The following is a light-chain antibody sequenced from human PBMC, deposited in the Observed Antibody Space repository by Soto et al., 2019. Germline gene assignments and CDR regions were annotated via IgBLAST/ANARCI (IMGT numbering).Light chain of an antibody. CDR3: FQTYSLPVA. J-gene: IGKJ4*01. CDR2: GAS. CDR1: QSIGSH. V-gene: IGKV1-39*01. Sequence: DVQVTQSPSSLSASVGDRATITCRASQSIGSHLNWYQQKPGTAPNLLIHGASSLQGGVPSRFSASGSGTDITLTISTLQPEDFAPYYGFQTYSLPVAFGGGTKVEI.